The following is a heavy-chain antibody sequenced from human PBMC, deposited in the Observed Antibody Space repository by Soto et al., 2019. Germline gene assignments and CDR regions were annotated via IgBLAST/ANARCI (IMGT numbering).Heavy chain of an antibody. V-gene: IGHV5-51*01. D-gene: IGHD7-27*01. Sequence: SQKVPCKASEYRCISYWIGRMSKIPKKGLEWMGYIYPGDSDTRYNTTFQGEFTSSADKSIITAYLLWSSLRPSDTAVHYWAGRATGATKYFDYWCQGTLVIVCS. CDR3: AGRATGATKYFDY. CDR2: IYPGDSDT. CDR1: EYRCISYW. J-gene: IGHJ4*02.